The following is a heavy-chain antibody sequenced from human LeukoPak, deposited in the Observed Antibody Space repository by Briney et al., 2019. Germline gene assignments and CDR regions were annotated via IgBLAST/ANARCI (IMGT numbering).Heavy chain of an antibody. CDR1: GGSISTSNYY. CDR3: ASFPRRYCSGGSCYSSPRIDY. V-gene: IGHV4-39*01. J-gene: IGHJ4*02. Sequence: PSETLSLTCTVSGGSISTSNYYWGWIRQPPGKGLEWIGSIYYSGTTYHNPSLKSRVTISVDTSKNQFSLKLSSVTAADTAVYYCASFPRRYCSGGSCYSSPRIDYWGQGTLVTVSS. D-gene: IGHD2-15*01. CDR2: IYYSGTT.